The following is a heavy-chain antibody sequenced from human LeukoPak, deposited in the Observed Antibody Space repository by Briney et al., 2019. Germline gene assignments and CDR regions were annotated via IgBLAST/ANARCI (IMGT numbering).Heavy chain of an antibody. J-gene: IGHJ4*02. V-gene: IGHV3-7*01. Sequence: GGSLRLSCAVSGFSFSSYWMSWVRQAPGKGLEWVANIKPDGSDRYSVDSEKGRFTVSRDNAKNSLYLQMSSLRAEDTAVYYCARGGHRQKEFWGQGTLVTVSS. CDR1: GFSFSSYW. CDR3: ARGGHRQKEF. D-gene: IGHD3-10*01. CDR2: IKPDGSDR.